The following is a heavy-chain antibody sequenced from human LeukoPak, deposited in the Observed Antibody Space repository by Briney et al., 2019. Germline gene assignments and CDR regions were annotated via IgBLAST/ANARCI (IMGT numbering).Heavy chain of an antibody. Sequence: GESLKISCQGSGYRFTSYWIGWVRQMPGKGLEWMGIIYPGDSATKYSPSLQGQVTISADKSINAAYLQWSSLKASDTAMYYCARHTTSSGYYSGTHYYGMEVWGQGTTVTVSS. D-gene: IGHD3-22*01. CDR3: ARHTTSSGYYSGTHYYGMEV. J-gene: IGHJ6*02. CDR1: GYRFTSYW. V-gene: IGHV5-51*01. CDR2: IYPGDSAT.